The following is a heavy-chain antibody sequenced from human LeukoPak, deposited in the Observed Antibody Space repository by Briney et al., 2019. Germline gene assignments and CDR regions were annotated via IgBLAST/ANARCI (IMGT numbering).Heavy chain of an antibody. CDR1: GGSISSSSYY. CDR3: ARSEPGYSGSHFDY. D-gene: IGHD1-26*01. V-gene: IGHV4-61*02. Sequence: SETLSLTCTVSGGSISSSSYYWSWIRQPAGKGLEWIGRIYTSGSTNYNPSLKSRVTISVDTSKNQFSLKLSSVTAADTAVYYCARSEPGYSGSHFDYWGQGTLVTVSS. J-gene: IGHJ4*02. CDR2: IYTSGST.